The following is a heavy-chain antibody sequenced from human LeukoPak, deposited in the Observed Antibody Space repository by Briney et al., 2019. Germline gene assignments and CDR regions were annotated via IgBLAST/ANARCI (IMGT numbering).Heavy chain of an antibody. CDR3: QSRFLEWLLDY. V-gene: IGHV4-30-4*01. Sequence: SETLSLTCTVSDGSISGDNYYWSWIRQLPGKGLEWIGYIYNGGTTYYNPSLKSRVIISVDTSKNQFSLKLNSVTAADTAMYYCQSRFLEWLLDYWGQGTLVTVSS. CDR2: IYNGGTT. CDR1: DGSISGDNYY. D-gene: IGHD3-3*01. J-gene: IGHJ4*02.